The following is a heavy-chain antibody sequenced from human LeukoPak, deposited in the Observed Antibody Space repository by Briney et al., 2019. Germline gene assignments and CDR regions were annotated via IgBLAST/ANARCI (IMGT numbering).Heavy chain of an antibody. J-gene: IGHJ4*02. CDR3: AKEHVDIVATRYFDY. CDR1: GFTVSNNY. CDR2: ISGSGGST. Sequence: PGGTLRLSCAASGFTVSNNYMNWVRRAPGKGLEWVSAISGSGGSTYYADSVKGRFTISRDNSKNTLYLQMNSLRAEDTAVYYCAKEHVDIVATRYFDYWGQGTLVTVSS. V-gene: IGHV3-23*01. D-gene: IGHD5-12*01.